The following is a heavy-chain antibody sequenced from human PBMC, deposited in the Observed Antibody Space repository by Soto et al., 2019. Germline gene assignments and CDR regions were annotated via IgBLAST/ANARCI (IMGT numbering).Heavy chain of an antibody. D-gene: IGHD3-10*01. Sequence: ASVKVSCKASGYTFTSYYMHWVRQAPGQGLEWMGIINPSGGSTSYAQKFQGRVTMTRDTSTSTAYMELRSLRSDDTAVYYCASITNPVGGMDVWGQGTTVTVSS. CDR3: ASITNPVGGMDV. CDR1: GYTFTSYY. CDR2: INPSGGST. V-gene: IGHV1-46*01. J-gene: IGHJ6*02.